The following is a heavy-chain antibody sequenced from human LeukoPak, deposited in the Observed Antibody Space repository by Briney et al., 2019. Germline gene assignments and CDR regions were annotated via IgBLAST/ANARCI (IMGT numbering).Heavy chain of an antibody. D-gene: IGHD6-19*01. Sequence: ASVKVSCKASGYTFTGYYMHWVRQAPGQGLEWMGWINPNSGGTNYAQKFQGRVTMTRDTSITTAYMELGRLRSDDTAVYYCARETEYSSAWYSTDSWGQGTLVTVSS. J-gene: IGHJ4*02. CDR1: GYTFTGYY. CDR3: ARETEYSSAWYSTDS. V-gene: IGHV1-2*02. CDR2: INPNSGGT.